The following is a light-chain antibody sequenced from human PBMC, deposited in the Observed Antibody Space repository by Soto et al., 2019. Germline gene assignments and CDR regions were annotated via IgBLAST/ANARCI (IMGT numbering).Light chain of an antibody. CDR2: KAS. CDR3: QEYKTYSHT. Sequence: DIQMTQSPSTLSASVGDRVTITCRASESISAYLAWYQEKPGKAPKLLIYKASTLESGVPSRFSGRGSGTEFTLTISSLQPDDVATYCCQEYKTYSHTFGQGTKLEI. CDR1: ESISAY. V-gene: IGKV1-5*03. J-gene: IGKJ2*01.